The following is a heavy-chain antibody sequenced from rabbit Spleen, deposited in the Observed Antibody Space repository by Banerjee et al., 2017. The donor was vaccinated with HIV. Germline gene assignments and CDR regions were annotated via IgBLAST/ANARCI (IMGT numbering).Heavy chain of an antibody. V-gene: IGHV1S40*01. D-gene: IGHD1-1*01. CDR2: IDAGSSGFT. CDR3: ARDTSSSFSSYGMDL. J-gene: IGHJ6*01. CDR1: GFSFSFNDY. Sequence: QSLEESGGDLVKPGASLTLTCTASGFSFSFNDYICWVRQAPGKGLEWIACIDAGSSGFTYFATWAKGRFTCSKSSSTTVTLQMTRLTAADTATYFCARDTSSSFSSYGMDLWGQGTLVTVS.